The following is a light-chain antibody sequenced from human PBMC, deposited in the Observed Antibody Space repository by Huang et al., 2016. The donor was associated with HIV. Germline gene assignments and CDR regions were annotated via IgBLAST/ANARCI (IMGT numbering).Light chain of an antibody. V-gene: IGKV1-NL1*01. CDR2: ASS. Sequence: DIQMTQSPSSLAASVGDRVTITCRASQCIRNSLAWFQPEPGRAPRLLVFASSRLQSGVPSRFSGSGSVTDYTLTISSLQPEDFATYYCQQYYSTPKTFGQGTKVDVK. CDR1: QCIRNS. J-gene: IGKJ1*01. CDR3: QQYYSTPKT.